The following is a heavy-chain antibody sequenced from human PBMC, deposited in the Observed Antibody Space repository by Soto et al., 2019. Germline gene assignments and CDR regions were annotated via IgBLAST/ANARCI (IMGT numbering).Heavy chain of an antibody. D-gene: IGHD3-3*01. J-gene: IGHJ6*01. Sequence: DVQLLESGGGLVQPGGSLIVSCVAYGFTFSNHAMTWVRQAPGKGLDWVASITPGGDVTYYADSVKGRFTVSRDTSTTTVYLQMNTLRAEDTAIYYCVKDWSGNNCPCMDVW. CDR1: GFTFSNHA. V-gene: IGHV3-23*01. CDR2: ITPGGDVT. CDR3: VKDWSGNNCPCMDV.